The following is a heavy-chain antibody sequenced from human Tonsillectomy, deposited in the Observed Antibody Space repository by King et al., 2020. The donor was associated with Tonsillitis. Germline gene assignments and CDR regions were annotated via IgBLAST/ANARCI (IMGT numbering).Heavy chain of an antibody. V-gene: IGHV3-23*04. J-gene: IGHJ3*02. Sequence: VQLVESGGGLVQPGGSLRLSCAASGLIFRSYAMSWVRQATGKGLEWVSAISGSGDGTYYADSVKGRLTISRDNSKNTLYLQINSLRAEDTAVYYCAPDAFDIWGQGAMVTVSS. CDR3: APDAFDI. CDR2: ISGSGDGT. CDR1: GLIFRSYA.